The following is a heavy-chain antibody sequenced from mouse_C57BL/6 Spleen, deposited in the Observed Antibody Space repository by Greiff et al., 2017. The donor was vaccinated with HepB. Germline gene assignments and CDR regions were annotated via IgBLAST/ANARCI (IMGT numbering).Heavy chain of an antibody. CDR3: ARIYDGRAMDY. CDR2: ISSGSSTI. J-gene: IGHJ4*01. V-gene: IGHV5-17*01. CDR1: GFTFSDYG. Sequence: EVMLVESGGGLVKPGGSLKLSCAASGFTFSDYGMHWVRQAPEKGLEWVAYISSGSSTIYYADTVKGRFTISRDNAKNTLFLQMTSLRSEDTAMYYCARIYDGRAMDYWGQGTSVTVSS. D-gene: IGHD2-3*01.